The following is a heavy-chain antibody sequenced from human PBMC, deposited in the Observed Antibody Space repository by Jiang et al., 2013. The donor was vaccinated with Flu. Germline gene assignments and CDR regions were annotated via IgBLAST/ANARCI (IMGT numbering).Heavy chain of an antibody. D-gene: IGHD5-18*01. CDR3: ARDPDTPMPIDF. Sequence: GAEVKKPGATVKVSCKTSGFTFTDYYFHWVRQAPGQGLEWMGWINPNSSDTSYAQKFQGRVTMTTDTSINTAYMELSGLRSADTAVYYCARDPDTPMPIDFWGQGTLVT. V-gene: IGHV1-2*02. J-gene: IGHJ4*02. CDR1: GFTFTDYY. CDR2: INPNSSDT.